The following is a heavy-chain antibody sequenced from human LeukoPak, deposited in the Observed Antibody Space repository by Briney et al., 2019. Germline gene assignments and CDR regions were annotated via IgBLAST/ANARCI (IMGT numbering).Heavy chain of an antibody. D-gene: IGHD3-3*01. CDR3: ARGYYDFWSGFPNWFDP. CDR2: ISAYNGNT. CDR1: GYTFTSYG. V-gene: IGHV1-18*01. J-gene: IGHJ5*02. Sequence: GASVKVSCEASGYTFTSYGISWVRQAPGQGLEWMGWISAYNGNTNYAQKLQGRVTMTTDTSTSTAYMELRSLRSDDTAVYYCARGYYDFWSGFPNWFDPWGQGTLVTVSS.